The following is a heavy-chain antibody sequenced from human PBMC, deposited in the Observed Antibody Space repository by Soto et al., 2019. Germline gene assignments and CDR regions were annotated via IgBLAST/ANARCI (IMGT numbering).Heavy chain of an antibody. CDR2: ISESGGGT. J-gene: IGHJ5*02. CDR1: GFIFSRYA. D-gene: IGHD5-18*01. CDR3: ACDTGINWFDP. V-gene: IGHV3-23*01. Sequence: VGSLRLSCAASGFIFSRYAGNWVPQARGKGLRGVSSISESGGGTFYADSVKGRFTISRDNSKNTLYLQMNSLQADATALYFWACDTGINWFDPWGQGTLVTVSS.